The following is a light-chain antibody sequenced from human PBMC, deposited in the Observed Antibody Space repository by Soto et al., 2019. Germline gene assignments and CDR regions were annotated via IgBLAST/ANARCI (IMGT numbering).Light chain of an antibody. CDR1: QSVSSSY. CDR2: GAS. V-gene: IGKV3-20*01. Sequence: EIVLTQSPGTLSLSPGERATLSCRASQSVSSSYLAWYQPKPGQAPRLLIYGASSRATGIPDRFSGSGSGTDFTLTISRLEPEEFAVYYCLQYGSAPTFGQGTKLELK. J-gene: IGKJ2*01. CDR3: LQYGSAPT.